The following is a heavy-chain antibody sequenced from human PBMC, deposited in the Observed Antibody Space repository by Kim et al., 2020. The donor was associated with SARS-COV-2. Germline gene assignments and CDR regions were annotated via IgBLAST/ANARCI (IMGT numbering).Heavy chain of an antibody. J-gene: IGHJ4*02. CDR2: ISQSGGHT. D-gene: IGHD3-22*01. V-gene: IGHV3-11*05. Sequence: GGSLRLSCAVSGFTFRDFHMGWIRQAPGKGLEWVSYISQSGGHTNYAASVKGRFTISRDNANNSLYLQMNRLGVEDTAVYYCVRDISSGRYTFDHWGQGAPVTVSS. CDR1: GFTFRDFH. CDR3: VRDISSGRYTFDH.